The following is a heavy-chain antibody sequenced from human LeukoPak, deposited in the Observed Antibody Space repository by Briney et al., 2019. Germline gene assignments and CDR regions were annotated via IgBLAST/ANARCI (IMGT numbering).Heavy chain of an antibody. CDR3: ARGAAMVGY. Sequence: PSETLSLTCTVSGGSISSYYWSWIRQPPGKGLEWIGYFYYSGSTNYNPSLKSRVTISVDTSKNQFSLKLSSVTAADTAVYYCARGAAMVGYWGQGTLVTVSS. CDR2: FYYSGST. CDR1: GGSISSYY. V-gene: IGHV4-59*01. J-gene: IGHJ4*02. D-gene: IGHD5-18*01.